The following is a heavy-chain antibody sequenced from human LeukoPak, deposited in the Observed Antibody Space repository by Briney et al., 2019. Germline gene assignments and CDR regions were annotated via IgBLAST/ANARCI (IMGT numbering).Heavy chain of an antibody. D-gene: IGHD2-2*01. CDR3: ASGYSSTSCYSCNYYYYMDV. CDR2: ISAYNGNT. Sequence: ASVKVSCKASGYTFTSYGISWVRQAPGQGLEWMGWISAYNGNTNYAQKFQGRVTITTDESTSTAYMELSSLRSEDTAVYYCASGYSSTSCYSCNYYYYMDVWGKGTTVTVSS. CDR1: GYTFTSYG. J-gene: IGHJ6*03. V-gene: IGHV1-18*01.